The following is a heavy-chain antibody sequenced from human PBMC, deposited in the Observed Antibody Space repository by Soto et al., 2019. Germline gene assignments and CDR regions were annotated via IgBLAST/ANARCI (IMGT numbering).Heavy chain of an antibody. J-gene: IGHJ4*02. CDR3: TRANWYSEY. CDR1: GGSISNNN. D-gene: IGHD7-27*01. Sequence: QVQLQESGPGLVKPSETLSLTCSVSGGSISNNNWTWFRRPPGKGLEWIGYFYYNGNTNYNPSLKSRVTLSVDTSRNQISLKLTTVTAADTAVYYCTRANWYSEYWGQGTLVTVSS. V-gene: IGHV4-59*01. CDR2: FYYNGNT.